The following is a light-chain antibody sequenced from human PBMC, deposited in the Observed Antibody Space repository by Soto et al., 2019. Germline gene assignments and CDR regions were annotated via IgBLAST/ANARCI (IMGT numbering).Light chain of an antibody. CDR3: QQYGSSPYT. CDR1: QSVSSSY. CDR2: GAS. V-gene: IGKV3-20*01. J-gene: IGKJ2*01. Sequence: EIVLTQSPGTLSLSPGERATISCRASQSVSSSYLAWYQQKPGQAPRLLIYGASSWATGIPDRFSGSGSGTDFILTISSLEPEDFAVYYCQQYGSSPYTFGQGTKLDIK.